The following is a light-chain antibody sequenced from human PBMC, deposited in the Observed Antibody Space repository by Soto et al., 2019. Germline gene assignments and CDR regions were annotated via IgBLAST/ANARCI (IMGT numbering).Light chain of an antibody. V-gene: IGKV1-33*01. Sequence: DIRMTQSPSPLSASVGDRVTITCQASQDIGKRLNWYQHKPGKAPKVLIYDASYLETGVPSRFSGRRSGTDFTFTISSLQPEDFATYYCQQYDTLLTFGGGTKVE. CDR3: QQYDTLLT. CDR2: DAS. J-gene: IGKJ4*01. CDR1: QDIGKR.